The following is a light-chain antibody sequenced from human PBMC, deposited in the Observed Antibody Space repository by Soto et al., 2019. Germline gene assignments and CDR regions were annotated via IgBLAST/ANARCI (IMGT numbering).Light chain of an antibody. CDR3: QSYDSSLGGGV. V-gene: IGLV1-40*01. J-gene: IGLJ3*02. CDR2: GNS. CDR1: SSNIGAGYD. Sequence: QSVLTQPPSVSGAPGQRVTISCTGSSSNIGAGYDVHWYQQLPGTAPKLLIYGNSNRPSGVPDRFSGSKSGTSASLAITGLQVEDEADYYCQSYDSSLGGGVFGGGTKLTVL.